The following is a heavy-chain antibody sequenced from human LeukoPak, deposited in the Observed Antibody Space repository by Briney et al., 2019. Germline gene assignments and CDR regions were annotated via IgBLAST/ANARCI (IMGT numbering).Heavy chain of an antibody. CDR3: ESGRVVRGGAFDI. D-gene: IGHD2-15*01. CDR2: INSKRWGT. Sequence: SVNVSCKACVYTLHRYYIHWVQQAPGRGVEGMGRINSKRWGTNFAHKLHDSVTMTRDTSISTAYMELSRLRSDDTAVYYCESGRVVRGGAFDIWGQGTMVTVSS. CDR1: VYTLHRYY. J-gene: IGHJ3*02. V-gene: IGHV1-2*06.